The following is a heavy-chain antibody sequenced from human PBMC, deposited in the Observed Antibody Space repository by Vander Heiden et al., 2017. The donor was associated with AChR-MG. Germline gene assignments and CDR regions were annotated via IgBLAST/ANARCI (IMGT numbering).Heavy chain of an antibody. CDR3: ARGGREFAFLGFDF. Sequence: QVQLRESGPGLVAPSETLSLTRTVSGGSISSYDWSWIRQPPGKGLEWIGYIYYGGYTDYNPSLKSRVTISVDMSKNRFSLNMTSVTAADTAVYYCARGGREFAFLGFDFWGQGTLLTVSS. CDR2: IYYGGYT. J-gene: IGHJ5*01. V-gene: IGHV4-59*01. CDR1: GGSISSYD. D-gene: IGHD1-26*01.